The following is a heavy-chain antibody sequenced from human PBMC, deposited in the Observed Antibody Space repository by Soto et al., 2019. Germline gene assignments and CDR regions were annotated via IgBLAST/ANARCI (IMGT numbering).Heavy chain of an antibody. J-gene: IGHJ6*02. Sequence: GGSLRLSCAASGLTFSSYWMHWVRQAPGKGLVWVSRINSDGSSTSYADSVNGRFTMSKDNAKNTLYLQMNSLRAEDTAVYYCAREEWETSYYYYGMDVWGQGTTVTVPS. CDR3: AREEWETSYYYYGMDV. CDR1: GLTFSSYW. V-gene: IGHV3-74*01. D-gene: IGHD1-26*01. CDR2: INSDGSST.